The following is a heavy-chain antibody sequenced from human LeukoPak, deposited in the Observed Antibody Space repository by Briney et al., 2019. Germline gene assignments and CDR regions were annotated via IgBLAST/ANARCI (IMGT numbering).Heavy chain of an antibody. CDR1: GYTFTGYY. J-gene: IGHJ3*02. V-gene: IGHV1-2*06. CDR3: ARDLLVGATIDAFDI. CDR2: INPNSGGT. Sequence: GASVKVSCKASGYTFTGYYMHWVRQAPRQGLEWMGRINPNSGGTNYAQKFQGRVTMTRDTSISTAYMELSRLRSDDTAVYYCARDLLVGATIDAFDIWGQGTMVTVSS. D-gene: IGHD1-26*01.